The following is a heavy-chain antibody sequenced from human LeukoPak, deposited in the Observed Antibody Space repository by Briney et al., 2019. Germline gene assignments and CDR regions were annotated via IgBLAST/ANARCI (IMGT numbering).Heavy chain of an antibody. CDR3: GIGYCSSTSCLRRGVQIDY. Sequence: ASVKVSCKASGYTFTSYGISWVRQAPGQGLEWMGWISAYNGNTNYAQKLQGRVTMTTDTSTSTAYMELSSLRSEDTAVYSCGIGYCSSTSCLRRGVQIDYWGQGTLVTVSS. J-gene: IGHJ4*02. D-gene: IGHD2-2*01. V-gene: IGHV1-18*01. CDR1: GYTFTSYG. CDR2: ISAYNGNT.